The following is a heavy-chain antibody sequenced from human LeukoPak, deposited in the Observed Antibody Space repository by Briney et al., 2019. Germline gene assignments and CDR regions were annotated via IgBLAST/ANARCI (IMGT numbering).Heavy chain of an antibody. J-gene: IGHJ2*01. CDR2: IYYSGST. Sequence: SQTLSLTCTVSRGSISSGGYYWSWIRQPPGKGLEWIGYIYYSGSTNYNPSLKSRVTISIDTSKNQFSLKLSSVTAADTTVYYCATTYSGGKSYWYFDLWGRGTLVTVSS. V-gene: IGHV4-61*08. CDR1: RGSISSGGYY. CDR3: ATTYSGGKSYWYFDL. D-gene: IGHD2-15*01.